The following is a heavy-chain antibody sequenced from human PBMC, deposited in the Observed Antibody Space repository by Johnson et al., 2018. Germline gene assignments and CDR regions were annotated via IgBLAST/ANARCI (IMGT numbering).Heavy chain of an antibody. V-gene: IGHV1-18*01. CDR2: ISGYNGNT. D-gene: IGHD6-13*01. CDR3: ARSIASARGTDF. J-gene: IGHJ4*02. CDR1: GYAVTSYG. Sequence: QVQLVESGGEVKKPGASVKVSCKASGYAVTSYGLHWVRQAPGQGPEWMGWISGYNGNTDYAQKLQDRVTMTIDTSTSTAYMELRNLRSDDTAMYYCARSIASARGTDFWGQGSLVTVSS.